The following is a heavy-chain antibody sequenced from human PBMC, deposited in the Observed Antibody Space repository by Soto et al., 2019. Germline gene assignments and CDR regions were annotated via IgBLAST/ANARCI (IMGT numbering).Heavy chain of an antibody. V-gene: IGHV1-18*04. D-gene: IGHD1-20*01. Sequence: QVQLVQSGAEVKKPGASVKVSCKAFGYTFTDYGFSWVRQAPGQGLGWMGWISAYNGITKDAQKFQGRVTMTTDTSTSTAYMELRSLRSDDSAVYYCARAEKWVTGNMGGYWGQGTLVTVYS. CDR2: ISAYNGIT. J-gene: IGHJ4*02. CDR1: GYTFTDYG. CDR3: ARAEKWVTGNMGGY.